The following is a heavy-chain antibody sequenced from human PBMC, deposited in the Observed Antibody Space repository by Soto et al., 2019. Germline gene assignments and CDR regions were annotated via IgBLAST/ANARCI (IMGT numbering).Heavy chain of an antibody. CDR3: ARDIRGYSRALDY. Sequence: QVQLQESGPGLVKLSETLSLTCTVSGASVSRSSYYWTWVRQPAGKGLEWIGYVSSSGSTDYNPSLQSRVPVSIDTSKNQFSRRLTSVTAADTAFYYCARDIRGYSRALDYWGQGTLVTVSS. CDR1: GASVSRSSYY. D-gene: IGHD5-18*01. CDR2: VSSSGST. J-gene: IGHJ4*02. V-gene: IGHV4-61*01.